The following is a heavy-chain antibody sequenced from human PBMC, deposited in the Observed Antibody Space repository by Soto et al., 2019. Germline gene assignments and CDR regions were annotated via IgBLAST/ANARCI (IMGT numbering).Heavy chain of an antibody. Sequence: EVQLVESGGGLVKPGGSLRLSCAASGFTFSSYWMHWVRQAPGKELVWVSRMNADGSSASYADAVKGRFSISKDNAKNTVYLQMIRLRAEDTAVYYCARDLTGLVLDYWGYGTLVTVSS. CDR2: MNADGSSA. J-gene: IGHJ4*01. V-gene: IGHV3-74*01. D-gene: IGHD7-27*01. CDR3: ARDLTGLVLDY. CDR1: GFTFSSYW.